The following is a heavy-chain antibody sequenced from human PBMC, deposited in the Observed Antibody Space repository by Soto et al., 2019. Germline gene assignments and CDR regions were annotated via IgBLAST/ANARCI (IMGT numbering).Heavy chain of an antibody. CDR1: GGSISSYY. J-gene: IGHJ3*02. CDR3: ARVWGGAFDI. CDR2: IYYSGST. V-gene: IGHV4-59*01. D-gene: IGHD3-10*01. Sequence: QVQLQESGPVLVKPSETLSLTCTVSGGSISSYYWSWIRQPPGKGLEWIGYIYYSGSTNYNPSLKSRVTISVDTSKNQFSLKLSSVTAADTAVYYCARVWGGAFDIWGQGTMVTVSS.